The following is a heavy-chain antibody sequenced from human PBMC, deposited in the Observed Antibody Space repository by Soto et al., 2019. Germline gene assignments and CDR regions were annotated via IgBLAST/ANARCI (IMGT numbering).Heavy chain of an antibody. CDR2: IIPIFGTA. V-gene: IGHV1-69*12. CDR1: GGTFSSYA. D-gene: IGHD6-13*01. J-gene: IGHJ3*02. CDR3: ARGYSSWEGLPGETKIDAFDI. Sequence: QVQLVQSGAEVKKPGSSVKVSCKASGGTFSSYAISWVRQAPGQGLEWMGGIIPIFGTANYAQKFQGRVTITADESTSTAYMELSSLRSEDTAVYYCARGYSSWEGLPGETKIDAFDIWGQGTMVTVSS.